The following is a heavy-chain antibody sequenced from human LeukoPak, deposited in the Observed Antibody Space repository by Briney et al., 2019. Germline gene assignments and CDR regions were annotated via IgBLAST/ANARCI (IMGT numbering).Heavy chain of an antibody. V-gene: IGHV4-39*06. CDR1: GGSISSSSYY. J-gene: IGHJ6*03. CDR3: ASIFQYYYYMDV. Sequence: SETLSLTCTVSGGSISSSSYYWGWIRQPPGKGLEWIGSIYHSGSTNYNPSLKSRVTISVDKSKNQFPLKLSSVTAADTAVYYCASIFQYYYYMDVWGKGTTVTVSS. CDR2: IYHSGST.